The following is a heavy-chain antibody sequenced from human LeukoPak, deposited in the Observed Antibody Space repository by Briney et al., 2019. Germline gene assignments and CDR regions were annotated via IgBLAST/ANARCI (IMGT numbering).Heavy chain of an antibody. CDR1: GFTFSGYA. CDR2: ISGTDTST. V-gene: IGHV3-23*01. CDR3: AARPPRIVAGPFDY. Sequence: GGSLRLSCAASGFTFSGYAMGWVRQAPGKGLEWVSTISGTDTSTYYADSVKGRFTISRDSSKNTLYLQMNSLRAEDTAVYFCAARPPRIVAGPFDYWGQGILATVSS. D-gene: IGHD5-12*01. J-gene: IGHJ4*02.